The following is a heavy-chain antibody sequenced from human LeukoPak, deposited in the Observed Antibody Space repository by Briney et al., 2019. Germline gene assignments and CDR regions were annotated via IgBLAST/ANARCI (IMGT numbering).Heavy chain of an antibody. CDR1: GGSISSYY. CDR2: IYYSGST. V-gene: IGHV4-59*01. J-gene: IGHJ4*02. CDR3: ARLYYYDSSGYSSGDY. D-gene: IGHD3-22*01. Sequence: SETLSLTCTVSGGSISSYYWSWIRQPPGKGLEWIGYIYYSGSTNYNPSLKSRVTISVDTSENQYSLKLSSVTAADTAVYYCARLYYYDSSGYSSGDYWGQGTLVTVSS.